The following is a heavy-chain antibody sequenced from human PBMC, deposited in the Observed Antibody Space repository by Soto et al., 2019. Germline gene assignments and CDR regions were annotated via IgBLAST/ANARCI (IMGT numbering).Heavy chain of an antibody. CDR2: IYYSGIT. Sequence: PSETLSLTCTVSSASISSSSYTWGWIRQPPGKGLEWIGSIYYSGITYYNPSLNSRVTVSVDTSKNQFSLKLSSVTAADTAVYYCARDKRVVVAARPTNWFDPWGQGTLVTVSS. J-gene: IGHJ5*02. D-gene: IGHD2-15*01. CDR1: SASISSSSYT. V-gene: IGHV4-39*02. CDR3: ARDKRVVVAARPTNWFDP.